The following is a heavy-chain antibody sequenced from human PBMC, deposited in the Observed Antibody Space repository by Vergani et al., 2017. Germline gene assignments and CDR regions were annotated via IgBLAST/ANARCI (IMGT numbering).Heavy chain of an antibody. CDR3: ARDRGCATISCYFSGAFDY. CDR2: IYSSGSAK. CDR1: GFTFSDYY. J-gene: IGHJ4*02. V-gene: IGHV3-11*04. D-gene: IGHD2-2*01. Sequence: QVQLVESGGGLVKTGGSLRLSCAASGFTFSDYYMTWIRQAPGKGLEWISYIYSSGSAKYYADSVKGRFTISRDNSKNTLILQMNGLRAEDTAVYYCARDRGCATISCYFSGAFDYWGLGTLVSVSS.